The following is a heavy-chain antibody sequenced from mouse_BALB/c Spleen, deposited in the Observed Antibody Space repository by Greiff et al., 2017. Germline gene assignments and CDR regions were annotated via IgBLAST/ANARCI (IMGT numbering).Heavy chain of an antibody. Sequence: DVMLVESGGGLVQPGGSLKLSCAASGFTFSSYGMSWVRQTPDKRLELVATINSNGGSTYYPDSVKGRFPISRDNAKNTLYLQMSSLKSEDTAMYYCARRGNYGYAMDYWGQGTSVTVSS. CDR1: GFTFSSYG. CDR3: ARRGNYGYAMDY. D-gene: IGHD2-1*01. V-gene: IGHV5-6-3*01. J-gene: IGHJ4*01. CDR2: INSNGGST.